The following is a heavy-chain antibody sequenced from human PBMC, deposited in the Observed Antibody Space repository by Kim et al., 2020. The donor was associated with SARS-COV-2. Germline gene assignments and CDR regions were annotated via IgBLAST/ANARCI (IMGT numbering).Heavy chain of an antibody. CDR1: GFTFSSYG. D-gene: IGHD6-13*01. J-gene: IGHJ4*01. CDR2: ISYDGSNK. V-gene: IGHV3-30*18. CDR3: AKDGQLCWDSSSWPYYF. Sequence: GGSLRLSCAASGFTFSSYGMHWVRQAPGKGLEWVAVISYDGSNKYYADSVKGRFTISRDNSKNTLYLQMNSLRAEDTAVYYCAKDGQLCWDSSSWPYYF.